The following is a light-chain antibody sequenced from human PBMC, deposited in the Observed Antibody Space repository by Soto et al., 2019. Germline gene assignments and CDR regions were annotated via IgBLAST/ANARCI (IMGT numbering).Light chain of an antibody. CDR3: SSYAGSNNLV. CDR2: EVN. CDR1: SSDIGAYNY. V-gene: IGLV2-8*01. J-gene: IGLJ2*01. Sequence: QSALTQPPSASGSPGQSVTISCTGTSSDIGAYNYVSWYQQHPGKAPKLMIYEVNKRPSGVPDRFSGSKSGNTASLTVSGLKAEDEAHYYCSSYAGSNNLVFGGGTKVTVL.